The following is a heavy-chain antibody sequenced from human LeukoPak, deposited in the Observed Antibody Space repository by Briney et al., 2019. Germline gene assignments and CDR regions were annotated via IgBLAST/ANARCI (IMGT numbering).Heavy chain of an antibody. Sequence: GGSLRLSCAASGFTVSSNYMSWVRQAPGKGLEWVSVIYSGGSTYYADSVKGRFTISRDNAKNSLYLQMNSLRAEDTAVYYCARGHRDAFDIWGQGTMVTVSS. V-gene: IGHV3-53*01. CDR3: ARGHRDAFDI. CDR1: GFTVSSNY. CDR2: IYSGGST. J-gene: IGHJ3*02.